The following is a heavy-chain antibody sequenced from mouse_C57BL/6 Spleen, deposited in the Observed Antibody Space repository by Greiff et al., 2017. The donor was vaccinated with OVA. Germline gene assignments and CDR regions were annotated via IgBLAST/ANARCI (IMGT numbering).Heavy chain of an antibody. V-gene: IGHV1-81*01. CDR3: AREDYYGSSYGY. CDR1: GYTFTSYG. D-gene: IGHD1-1*01. Sequence: QVQLQQSGAELARPGASVKLSCKASGYTFTSYGLSWVKQRTGQGLEWIGEIYPRSGNTYYNEKFKGKATLTADKSSSTAYMELRSLTSEDSAVYFCAREDYYGSSYGYWGQGTTLTVSS. J-gene: IGHJ2*01. CDR2: IYPRSGNT.